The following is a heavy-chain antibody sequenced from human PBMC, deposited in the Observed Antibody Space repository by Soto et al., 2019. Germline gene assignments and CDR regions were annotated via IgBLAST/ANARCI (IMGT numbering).Heavy chain of an antibody. J-gene: IGHJ4*02. CDR1: GYSFSSYD. CDR3: ARNPATSGDFDY. Sequence: QVQLVQSGAEVKKPGASVKVSCRASGYSFSSYDINWVRQATGQGLEWLGWMNPNSGDTGYAQKFQGRVTLTRDTSTSTADMELSSLRSEDTAVYFCARNPATSGDFDYWGQGTLVTVSS. V-gene: IGHV1-8*01. CDR2: MNPNSGDT. D-gene: IGHD1-26*01.